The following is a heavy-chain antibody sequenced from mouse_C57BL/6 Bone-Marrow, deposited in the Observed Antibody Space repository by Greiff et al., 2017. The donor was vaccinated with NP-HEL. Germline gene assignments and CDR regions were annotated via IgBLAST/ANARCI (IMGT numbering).Heavy chain of an antibody. Sequence: EVQVVESGAELVRPGASVKLSCTASGFNIKDDYMHWVKQRPEQGLEWIGWIDPENGDTEYASKFQGKATITADTSSNTAYLQLSSLTSEDTAVYYCTTNFYYYGSSYWYFDVWGTGTTVTVSS. CDR3: TTNFYYYGSSYWYFDV. CDR2: IDPENGDT. CDR1: GFNIKDDY. V-gene: IGHV14-4*01. D-gene: IGHD1-1*01. J-gene: IGHJ1*03.